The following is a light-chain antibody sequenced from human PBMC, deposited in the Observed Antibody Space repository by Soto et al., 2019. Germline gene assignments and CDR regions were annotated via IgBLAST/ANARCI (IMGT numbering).Light chain of an antibody. CDR3: SSYTSSSTLV. CDR1: SSDVGGYKY. V-gene: IGLV2-14*01. CDR2: DVS. Sequence: QSALTQPASVSGSPGQSITISCTGTSSDVGGYKYVSWYQQHPGKAPKLRIYDVSNRPSGVSNRFSGSKSGNTASLTISGLQADDEADYYCSSYTSSSTLVFGGGTKVTVL. J-gene: IGLJ2*01.